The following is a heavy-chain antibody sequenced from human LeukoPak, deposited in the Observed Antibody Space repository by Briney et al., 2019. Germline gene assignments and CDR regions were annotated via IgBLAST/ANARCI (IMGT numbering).Heavy chain of an antibody. CDR3: ARDISGSYSFDY. V-gene: IGHV3-30-3*01. J-gene: IGHJ4*02. Sequence: PGRSLRLSCAASGFTFSSYAMHWVRQAPGKGLEWVTVISYDGSNEYYEDSVRGRFTISRENSKNTLYLQMNSLRTEDTAVYYCARDISGSYSFDYWGQGTLVTVSS. D-gene: IGHD1-26*01. CDR1: GFTFSSYA. CDR2: ISYDGSNE.